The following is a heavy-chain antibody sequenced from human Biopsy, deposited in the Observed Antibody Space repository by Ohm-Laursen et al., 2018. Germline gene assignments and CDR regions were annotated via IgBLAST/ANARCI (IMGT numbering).Heavy chain of an antibody. CDR1: GKTFSDYQ. CDR3: GNEVHGRDY. Sequence: SDTLSLTCPVFGKTFSDYQWSWIRQPLGKGLEWIGQINQAGTTNYNPSLKSRLSISADTSKYEFSLRLTSVTAADTAVYLCGNEVHGRDYWGLGAQVTVSS. J-gene: IGHJ4*02. V-gene: IGHV4-34*08. CDR2: INQAGTT. D-gene: IGHD2-15*01.